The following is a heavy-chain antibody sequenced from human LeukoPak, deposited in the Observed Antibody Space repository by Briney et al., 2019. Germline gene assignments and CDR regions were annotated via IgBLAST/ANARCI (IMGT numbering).Heavy chain of an antibody. CDR2: ISSSSGYI. CDR3: ARGSRDDYSNPPFDH. V-gene: IGHV3-21*04. CDR1: GFTFSSYS. D-gene: IGHD4-11*01. Sequence: GGSLRLSCAASGFTFSSYSMNWVRQAPGKGLEWVSSISSSSGYIYYADSVKGRFTISRDNAKNSLYLQMNSLRAEDTAVYYCARGSRDDYSNPPFDHWGQGTLVTVSS. J-gene: IGHJ4*02.